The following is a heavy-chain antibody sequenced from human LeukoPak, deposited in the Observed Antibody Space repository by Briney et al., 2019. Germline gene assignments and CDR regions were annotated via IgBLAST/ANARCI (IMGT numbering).Heavy chain of an antibody. CDR2: FDPENGET. D-gene: IGHD3-10*01. V-gene: IGHV1-24*01. CDR3: AIASPYGSGSYYRPLAY. J-gene: IGHJ4*02. CDR1: GYTLTELS. Sequence: EASVKVSCKVSGYTLTELSMHWVRQAPGKGLEWMGGFDPENGETIYAQKFQGRVTMTEDTSTDTAYMELSSLRSEDTAVYYCAIASPYGSGSYYRPLAYWGQGTLATVPS.